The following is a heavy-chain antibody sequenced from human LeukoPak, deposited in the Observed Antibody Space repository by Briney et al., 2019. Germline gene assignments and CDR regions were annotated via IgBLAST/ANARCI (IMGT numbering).Heavy chain of an antibody. CDR1: GFTFSSYA. Sequence: GGSLGLSCAASGFTFSSYALTWVRQAPGKGLEWVSAISSSGGSTYYADSVKGRFTISRDNSKDTLYLLMNSLRAEDTAIYYCARDIQLSTWGLGTMVTVSS. CDR2: ISSSGGST. J-gene: IGHJ3*01. V-gene: IGHV3-23*01. CDR3: ARDIQLST. D-gene: IGHD5-24*01.